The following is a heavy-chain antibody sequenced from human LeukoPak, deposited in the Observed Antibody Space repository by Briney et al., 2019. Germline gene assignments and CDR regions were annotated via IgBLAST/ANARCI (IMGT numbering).Heavy chain of an antibody. J-gene: IGHJ3*02. Sequence: GGSLRLSCAASGFTVSDNFMSWVRQGPGKGLEWLSVIYIGGSPYYADSVKGRFTISRDNSKNTLYLQMNSLRAEDTAVYYCARSTFLSDAFDIWGQGTMVTVS. CDR2: IYIGGSP. V-gene: IGHV3-66*01. CDR3: ARSTFLSDAFDI. CDR1: GFTVSDNF.